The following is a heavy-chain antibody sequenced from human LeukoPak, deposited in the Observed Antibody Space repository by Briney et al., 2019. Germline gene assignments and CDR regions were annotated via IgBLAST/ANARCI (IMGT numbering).Heavy chain of an antibody. J-gene: IGHJ4*02. CDR2: IYYSGST. D-gene: IGHD2-21*01. CDR3: ARDYSEDAYPYYFDY. Sequence: PSETLSLTCAVYGGSFSGYYWGWIRQPPGKGLEWIGSIYYSGSTYYNPSLKSRVTISVDTSKNQFSLKLSAVTASDTAVYYCARDYSEDAYPYYFDYWGQGALVTVSS. V-gene: IGHV4-34*01. CDR1: GGSFSGYY.